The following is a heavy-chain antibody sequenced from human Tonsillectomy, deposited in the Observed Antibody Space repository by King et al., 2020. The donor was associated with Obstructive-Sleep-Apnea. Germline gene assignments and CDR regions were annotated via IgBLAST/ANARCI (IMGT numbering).Heavy chain of an antibody. D-gene: IGHD3-22*01. V-gene: IGHV7-4-1*02. Sequence: QLVQSGSELKKPGASVKVSCKASGYTFTSYAMNWVRQAPGQGLEWMGWINTNTGNPTYAQGFSGRFVFSLDTSVSTAYLQISSLKAEDTAMYYCARDCDYYGSSGYTLPHFQHCGQSTLVTVSS. CDR2: INTNTGNP. CDR1: GYTFTSYA. J-gene: IGHJ1*01. CDR3: ARDCDYYGSSGYTLPHFQH.